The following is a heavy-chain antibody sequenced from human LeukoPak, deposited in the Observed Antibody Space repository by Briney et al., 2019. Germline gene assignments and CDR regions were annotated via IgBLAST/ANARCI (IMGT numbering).Heavy chain of an antibody. J-gene: IGHJ4*02. CDR1: GGSISSYY. Sequence: PSGTLSLTCTVSGGSISSYYWSWIRQPPGKGLEWIGYIYYSGSTNYNPSLKSRVTISVDTSKNQFSLKLSSVTAADTAVYYCARGRYYYDSSGYHYSFDYWGQGTLVTVSS. CDR2: IYYSGST. V-gene: IGHV4-59*01. CDR3: ARGRYYYDSSGYHYSFDY. D-gene: IGHD3-22*01.